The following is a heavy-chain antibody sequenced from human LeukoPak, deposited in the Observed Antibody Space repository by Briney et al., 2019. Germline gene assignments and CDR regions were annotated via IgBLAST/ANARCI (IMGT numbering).Heavy chain of an antibody. D-gene: IGHD2-8*02. Sequence: SETLSLTCAVYGGSFSGYYWSWIRQPPGKGLEWIGEINHSGSTNYNPSLKSRVTISVDTSKNQFSLKLSSVTAADTAVYYCARRGSSGDYYYYMDVWGKGTTVTISS. CDR2: INHSGST. CDR1: GGSFSGYY. CDR3: ARRGSSGDYYYYMDV. J-gene: IGHJ6*03. V-gene: IGHV4-34*01.